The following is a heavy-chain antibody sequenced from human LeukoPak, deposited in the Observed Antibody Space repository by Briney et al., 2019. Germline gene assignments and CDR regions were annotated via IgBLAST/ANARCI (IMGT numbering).Heavy chain of an antibody. CDR3: ARGRKDRGLVIIKRVSAFDI. CDR2: ISYDGSNK. D-gene: IGHD3-9*01. CDR1: GFTFSSYA. Sequence: GGSLRLSCAASGFTFSSYAMHWVRQAPGKGLEWVAVISYDGSNKYYADSVKGRFTISRDNSKNTLYLQMNSLRAEDTAVYYCARGRKDRGLVIIKRVSAFDIWGQGTMVTVSS. V-gene: IGHV3-30*04. J-gene: IGHJ3*02.